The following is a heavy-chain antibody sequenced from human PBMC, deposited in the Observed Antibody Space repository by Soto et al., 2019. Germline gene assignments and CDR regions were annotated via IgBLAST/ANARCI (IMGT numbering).Heavy chain of an antibody. CDR2: IKQDGSEK. Sequence: GGSLRLSCAASGFTFSSYWMSWVRQAPGKGLEWVANIKQDGSEKYYVDSVKGRFTISRDNAKNSLYLQMNSLRAEDTAVYYCARDPPAAMFAFDIWGQGTMVTVSS. CDR3: ARDPPAAMFAFDI. V-gene: IGHV3-7*01. D-gene: IGHD2-2*01. J-gene: IGHJ3*02. CDR1: GFTFSSYW.